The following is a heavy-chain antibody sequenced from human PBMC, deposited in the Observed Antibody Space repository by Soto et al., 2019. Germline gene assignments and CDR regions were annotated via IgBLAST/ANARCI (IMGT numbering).Heavy chain of an antibody. CDR3: AKDYYDSSGYYSGPRDDAFDI. CDR2: ISYDGSNK. CDR1: GFTFSSYG. J-gene: IGHJ3*02. Sequence: GGSLRLSCAASGFTFSSYGMHWVRQAPGKGLEWVAVISYDGSNKYYADSVKGRFTISRDNSKNTLYLQMNSLRAEDTAVYYCAKDYYDSSGYYSGPRDDAFDIWGQGTMVTVSS. D-gene: IGHD3-22*01. V-gene: IGHV3-30*18.